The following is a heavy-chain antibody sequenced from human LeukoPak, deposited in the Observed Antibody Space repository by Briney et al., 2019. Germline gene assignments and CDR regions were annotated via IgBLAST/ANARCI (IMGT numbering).Heavy chain of an antibody. V-gene: IGHV3-7*03. J-gene: IGHJ4*02. CDR2: IKEDGSED. D-gene: IGHD1-26*01. CDR1: GFTFSRAW. CDR3: AKGGKWDVTPFDY. Sequence: PGGSLRLSCAASGFTFSRAWMSWVRQAPGKGLEWVANIKEDGSEDYYADSVKGRFAISKDNAKNSLYLQMNNLRAEDTAVYYCAKGGKWDVTPFDYWGQGTLVTVSS.